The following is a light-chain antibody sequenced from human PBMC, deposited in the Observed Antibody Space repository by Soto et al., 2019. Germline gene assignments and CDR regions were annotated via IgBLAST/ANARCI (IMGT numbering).Light chain of an antibody. Sequence: QSALTQPASVSGSPGQSIAISCTGTSSDVGSYNSVSWYQQYPGKAPKLMIHDVTNRPSGISDRFSGSKSGNTASLTISGLQAEDEADYYCSSFTSSTSHVFGTGTKLTVL. J-gene: IGLJ1*01. CDR3: SSFTSSTSHV. CDR2: DVT. CDR1: SSDVGSYNS. V-gene: IGLV2-14*03.